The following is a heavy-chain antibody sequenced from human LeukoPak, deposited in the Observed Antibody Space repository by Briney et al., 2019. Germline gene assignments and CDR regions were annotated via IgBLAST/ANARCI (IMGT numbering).Heavy chain of an antibody. D-gene: IGHD6-13*01. CDR3: ARHRKAAGTYLTPARYRYYYYYMDV. J-gene: IGHJ6*03. V-gene: IGHV4-39*01. CDR2: IYYSGST. Sequence: PSETLSLTCTVSGGSISSSSYYWGWIRQPPGKGLEWIGSIYYSGSTYYNPSLKSRVTISVDTSKNQFSLKLSSVTAADTAVYYCARHRKAAGTYLTPARYRYYYYYMDVWGKGTTVTISS. CDR1: GGSISSSSYY.